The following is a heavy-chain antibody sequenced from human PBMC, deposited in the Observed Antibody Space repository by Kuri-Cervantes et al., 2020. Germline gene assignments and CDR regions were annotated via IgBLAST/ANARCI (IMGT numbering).Heavy chain of an antibody. J-gene: IGHJ5*02. CDR1: GYTLTELS. CDR2: FDPEDGET. Sequence: ASVKVFCKVSGYTLTELSMHWVRQAPGKGLEWMGGFDPEDGETIYAQKFQGRVTMTEDTSTDTAYMELSSLRSEDTAVYYCASIVVVPAANDWFDPWGQGTLVTVSS. D-gene: IGHD2-2*01. CDR3: ASIVVVPAANDWFDP. V-gene: IGHV1-24*01.